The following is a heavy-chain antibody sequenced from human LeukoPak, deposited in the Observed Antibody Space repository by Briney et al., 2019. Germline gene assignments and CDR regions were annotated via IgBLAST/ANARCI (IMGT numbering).Heavy chain of an antibody. V-gene: IGHV3-13*01. CDR3: AKPGPGDGLHV. J-gene: IGHJ3*01. D-gene: IGHD2-8*02. CDR1: GFSFSNTD. Sequence: GGSLRLTCAASGFSFSNTDMHWAREVLGEGLEWVAAIGGGGDTYYSDSVRGRFIISRENAKNAFYLQLNTLNAGDTALYYCAKPGPGDGLHVWGQGTTVIVSA. CDR2: IGGGGDT.